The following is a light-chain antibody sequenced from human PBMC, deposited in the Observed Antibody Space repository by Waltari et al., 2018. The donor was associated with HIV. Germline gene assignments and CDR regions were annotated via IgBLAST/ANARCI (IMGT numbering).Light chain of an antibody. CDR2: GSS. J-gene: IGKJ1*01. V-gene: IGKV3-20*01. Sequence: IVLPQSPGIVSLARGQTATLSCRARQTVTSGHLAWYQQKPGQAPRLLIYGSSSMATGISDRFRGSGSGTDFTLTIQTLEPDDFALYFCQQYASSSWTFGQGTKVEMK. CDR3: QQYASSSWT. CDR1: QTVTSGH.